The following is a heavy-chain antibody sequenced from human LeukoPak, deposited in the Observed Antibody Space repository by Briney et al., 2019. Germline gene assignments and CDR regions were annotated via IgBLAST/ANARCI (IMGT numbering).Heavy chain of an antibody. CDR2: ISYDGSNK. D-gene: IGHD3-22*01. V-gene: IGHV3-30-3*01. CDR1: GFTFSGYP. Sequence: PGKSLRLSCAASGFTFSGYPIHWVRQAPGKGLEWVAVISYDGSNKYYADSVKGRFTISRDNSKNTLYLQMNSLRAEDTAVYYCARDYYDSSGLDYWGQGTLVTVSS. CDR3: ARDYYDSSGLDY. J-gene: IGHJ4*02.